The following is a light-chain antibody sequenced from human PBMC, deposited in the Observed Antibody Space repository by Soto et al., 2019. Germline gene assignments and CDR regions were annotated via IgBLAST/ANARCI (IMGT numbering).Light chain of an antibody. V-gene: IGKV3-20*01. CDR3: QQYGSSLYS. Sequence: EIVLTQSPGTLSLSPGERATLSCRASQSVSSSYLAWYQQKPGQAPRLLIFETSSRATGIPDRFSGSGSGADFTLTISRLEPEDVAVYYCQQYGSSLYSFGPGTKLEI. CDR2: ETS. J-gene: IGKJ2*03. CDR1: QSVSSSY.